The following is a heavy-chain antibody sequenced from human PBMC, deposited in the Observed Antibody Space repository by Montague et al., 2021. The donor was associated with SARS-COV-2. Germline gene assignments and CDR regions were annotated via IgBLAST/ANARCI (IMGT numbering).Heavy chain of an antibody. J-gene: IGHJ2*01. D-gene: IGHD3-10*01. Sequence: SLRLSCAASGFTLSNYAMNWVRQAPGKGLEWVSVIFGRGSSTYYSGSVRGRFTVSRDNSKNTLYLQMNNLRAEDTAVYYCAKDGATVRGLINWYFDLWGRGTLVTVSS. V-gene: IGHV3-23*03. CDR3: AKDGATVRGLINWYFDL. CDR2: IFGRGSST. CDR1: GFTLSNYA.